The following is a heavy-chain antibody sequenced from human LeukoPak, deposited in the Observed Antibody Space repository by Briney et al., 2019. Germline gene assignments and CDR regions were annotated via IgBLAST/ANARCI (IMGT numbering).Heavy chain of an antibody. CDR1: GGSISSYY. CDR3: ARHFYDRDFDY. Sequence: SETLSLTCTVSGGSISSYYWSWIRQPPGKGLEWIGYICYSGSTNYNPSLKSRVTISLDTSKNQFSLKLSSVTAADTAVYYCARHFYDRDFDYWGQGSLVTVSS. J-gene: IGHJ4*02. V-gene: IGHV4-59*01. D-gene: IGHD3-22*01. CDR2: ICYSGST.